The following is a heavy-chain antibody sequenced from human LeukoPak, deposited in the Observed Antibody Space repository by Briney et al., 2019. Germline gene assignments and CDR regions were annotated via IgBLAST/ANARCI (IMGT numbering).Heavy chain of an antibody. V-gene: IGHV3-48*02. J-gene: IGHJ4*02. CDR1: GFSFTDYP. CDR3: ATDQRYAFDY. D-gene: IGHD3-9*01. Sequence: GGSLRLSCATSGFSFTDYPMNWVRQAPGKGLEWISNIRTTAEGAKYAYYADSVKGRVTTSRDDGKNTLYLHMNSLRDDDTAVYYCATDQRYAFDYWGQGILVTVSS. CDR2: IRTTAEGAKYA.